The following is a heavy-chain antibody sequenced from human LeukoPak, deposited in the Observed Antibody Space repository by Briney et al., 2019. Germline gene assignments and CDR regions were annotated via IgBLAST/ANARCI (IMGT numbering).Heavy chain of an antibody. CDR2: MNPNSGNK. D-gene: IGHD4-11*01. CDR1: GYTFSNYD. CDR3: ARGNSNYVHDNWFDL. J-gene: IGHJ5*02. Sequence: ASVKVSCKASGYTFSNYDINWVRQATGQGLEWMGWMNPNSGNKGYAQKFQGRVTLTMNTSITTAYMELSSLRSDDTAVYYCARGNSNYVHDNWFDLWGQGTVVTVSS. V-gene: IGHV1-8*03.